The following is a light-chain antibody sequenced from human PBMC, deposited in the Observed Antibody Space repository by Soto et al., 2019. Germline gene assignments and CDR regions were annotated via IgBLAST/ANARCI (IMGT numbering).Light chain of an antibody. Sequence: EIVLTQSPGTLSLSPGERANLSCRASQSVSSSYLAWYQQKPGQAPRLLIYGASSRATGIPDRFSGSGSGTDFTLTISRLYPEDFALYYCQQYGSSPRTFGQVTNVYIK. J-gene: IGKJ1*01. CDR1: QSVSSSY. V-gene: IGKV3-20*01. CDR2: GAS. CDR3: QQYGSSPRT.